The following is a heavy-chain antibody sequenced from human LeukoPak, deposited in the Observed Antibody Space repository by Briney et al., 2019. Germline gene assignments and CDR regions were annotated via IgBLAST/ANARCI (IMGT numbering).Heavy chain of an antibody. J-gene: IGHJ5*02. Sequence: SETLSLTCAVYGGSFSGYYWSWIRQPPGKGLERIGEINHSGSTNYNPSLKSRVTISVDTSKNQFSLKLSSVTAADTAVYYCTRGGLVWGIKLDWFDPWGQGTLVTVSS. V-gene: IGHV4-34*01. CDR3: TRGGLVWGIKLDWFDP. CDR1: GGSFSGYY. CDR2: INHSGST. D-gene: IGHD3-16*01.